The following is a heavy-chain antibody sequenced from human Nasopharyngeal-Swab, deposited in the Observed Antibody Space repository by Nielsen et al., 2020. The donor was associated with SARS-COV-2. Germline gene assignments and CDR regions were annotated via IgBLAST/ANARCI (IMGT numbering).Heavy chain of an antibody. CDR3: AKELDIVVVPAAYGFGYYGMDV. Sequence: SLKISCTASGFTFDGYAMHWVRQAPGKGLEWVSGISWNSGSIGYADSVKGRFTISRDNAKNSLYLQMNSLRAEDTALYYCAKELDIVVVPAAYGFGYYGMDVWGQGTTVTVSS. CDR1: GFTFDGYA. V-gene: IGHV3-9*01. J-gene: IGHJ6*02. D-gene: IGHD2-2*03. CDR2: ISWNSGSI.